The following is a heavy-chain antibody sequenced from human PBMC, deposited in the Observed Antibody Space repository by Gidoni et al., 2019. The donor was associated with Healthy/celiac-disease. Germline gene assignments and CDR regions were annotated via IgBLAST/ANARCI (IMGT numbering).Heavy chain of an antibody. CDR3: ASINYYDSSGPVDY. Sequence: QLQLQESGSGLVKPSQTLSLTCAVSGGSISSGGYSWSWIRQPPGKGLEWIGYIYHSGSTYYNPSLKSRVTISVDSSKNQFSLKLSSVTAADTAVYYCASINYYDSSGPVDYWGQGTLVTVSS. CDR1: GGSISSGGYS. CDR2: IYHSGST. V-gene: IGHV4-30-2*01. D-gene: IGHD3-22*01. J-gene: IGHJ4*02.